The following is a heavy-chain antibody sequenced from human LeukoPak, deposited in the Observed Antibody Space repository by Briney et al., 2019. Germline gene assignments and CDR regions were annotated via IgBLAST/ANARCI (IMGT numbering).Heavy chain of an antibody. D-gene: IGHD5-24*01. V-gene: IGHV6-1*01. J-gene: IGHJ4*02. CDR3: ARYDKDGYKSFDY. CDR1: GDSVSSNSAA. CDR2: TYYRSKWYN. Sequence: SQTLSLTCAISGDSVSSNSAAWNWIRQSPSRGLEWLGRTYYRSKWYNDYPLSVKSRIIINPDTAKNQFSLQLNSVTPEDTAVYYCARYDKDGYKSFDYWGQGTLVTVSS.